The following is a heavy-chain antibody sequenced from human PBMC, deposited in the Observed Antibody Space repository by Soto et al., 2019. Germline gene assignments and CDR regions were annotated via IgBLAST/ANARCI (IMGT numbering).Heavy chain of an antibody. D-gene: IGHD2-2*01. V-gene: IGHV5-10-1*01. CDR3: ARVHGPAALYYYYGMDV. CDR2: IDPSDSYT. Sequence: ESLKISCKGSGYSFTSYWISWVRQMPGKGLEWMGRIDPSDSYTNYSPSFQGHVTISADKSISTAYLQWSSLKASDTAMYYCARVHGPAALYYYYGMDVLCQGT. CDR1: GYSFTSYW. J-gene: IGHJ6*02.